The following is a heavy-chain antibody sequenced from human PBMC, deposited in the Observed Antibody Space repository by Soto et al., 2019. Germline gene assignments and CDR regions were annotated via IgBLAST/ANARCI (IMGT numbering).Heavy chain of an antibody. CDR2: INHSGST. V-gene: IGHV4-34*01. Sequence: PSETLSLTCAVYGGSFSGYYWSWIRQPPGKGLEWIGEINHSGSTNYNPSLKSRVTISVDTSKNQFSLKLSSLKSEDTAVYYCATSYTDSRNVPAYWGQGSLVTVSS. CDR1: GGSFSGYY. D-gene: IGHD2-2*02. CDR3: ATSYTDSRNVPAY. J-gene: IGHJ4*02.